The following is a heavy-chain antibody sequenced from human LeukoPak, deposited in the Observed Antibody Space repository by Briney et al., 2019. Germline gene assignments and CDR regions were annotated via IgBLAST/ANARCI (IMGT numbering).Heavy chain of an antibody. Sequence: SETLSLTCTVSGGSMSGNYWTWIRQPPGKGLEWIGYVYYSGSTNYNPSLKSRVTISVDTSKNQFSLKLNSVTAADTAVYYCARGFSGYYSFDYWGQGTLVTVSS. CDR1: GGSMSGNY. D-gene: IGHD3-22*01. CDR3: ARGFSGYYSFDY. V-gene: IGHV4-59*01. CDR2: VYYSGST. J-gene: IGHJ4*02.